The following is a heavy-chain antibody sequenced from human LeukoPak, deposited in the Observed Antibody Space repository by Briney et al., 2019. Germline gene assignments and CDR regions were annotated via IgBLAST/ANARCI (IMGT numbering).Heavy chain of an antibody. J-gene: IGHJ4*02. Sequence: PSETLSLTCTVSGDSISSYYWSWIWQPPGKGLEWIGYISYSGSTNYNPSLKSRVTISVDTSKNQFSLKLSAVTAADTAVYYCASDFGSGRRGLNNWGQGTLVTVSS. CDR2: ISYSGST. D-gene: IGHD3-10*01. CDR3: ASDFGSGRRGLNN. V-gene: IGHV4-59*01. CDR1: GDSISSYY.